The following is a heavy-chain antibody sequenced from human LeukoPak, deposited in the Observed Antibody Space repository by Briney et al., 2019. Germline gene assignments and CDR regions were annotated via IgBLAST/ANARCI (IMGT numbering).Heavy chain of an antibody. V-gene: IGHV3-23*01. Sequence: GGSLRLSCAASGFIFRNYAMGWGRQAPGKGLEWVSAITGSGDTTYYADSVKGRFTIYRDNYQNTLYVELNTLRAEDTAVYYCAKWGAYDILTGYYVSDFWGQGTLVTVSS. J-gene: IGHJ4*02. CDR1: GFIFRNYA. D-gene: IGHD3-9*01. CDR2: ITGSGDTT. CDR3: AKWGAYDILTGYYVSDF.